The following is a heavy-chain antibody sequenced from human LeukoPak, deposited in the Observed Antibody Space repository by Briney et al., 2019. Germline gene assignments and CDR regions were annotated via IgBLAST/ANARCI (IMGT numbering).Heavy chain of an antibody. CDR1: GYNFPYY. Sequence: ASVKVSCKPCGYNFPYYIHWVRQAPGQGLEWMGWIDPNSGATISAHTFQGRLSMTKDTSFTTVYMELNTLKSDDTAVYYCARDNYGSLDYWGQGSLVTVSS. J-gene: IGHJ4*02. CDR2: IDPNSGAT. V-gene: IGHV1-2*02. D-gene: IGHD4-17*01. CDR3: ARDNYGSLDY.